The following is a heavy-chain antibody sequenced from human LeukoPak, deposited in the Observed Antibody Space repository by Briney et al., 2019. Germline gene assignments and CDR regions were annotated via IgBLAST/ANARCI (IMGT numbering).Heavy chain of an antibody. Sequence: PSETLSLTCVVYGGSFSDNNWTWIRQPPGKGPEWIGEINHSGTTSYNPSLQSRVTVSVDTSKNQFSLKLSSVTAADTAVYYCARRRRHEFTYGYVFYFDYWGQGTLVTVSS. J-gene: IGHJ4*02. CDR1: GGSFSDNN. CDR2: INHSGTT. D-gene: IGHD3-16*01. CDR3: ARRRRHEFTYGYVFYFDY. V-gene: IGHV4-34*01.